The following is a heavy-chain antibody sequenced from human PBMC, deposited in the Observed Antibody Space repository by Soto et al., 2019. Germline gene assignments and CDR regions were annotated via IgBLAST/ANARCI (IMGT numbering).Heavy chain of an antibody. D-gene: IGHD2-21*02. CDR2: IIVASGRT. J-gene: IGHJ3*01. CDR3: VAELYSGGGCCSFDF. V-gene: IGHV1-58*01. CDR1: GFTFTNSA. Sequence: SVKVSCKTSGFTFTNSAVQWVRQARGQRLEWIGWIIVASGRTNYAREVQERVTISRDTSTSTAYMELSGLRSEDTAVYYCVAELYSGGGCCSFDFWGQGTMVTGSS.